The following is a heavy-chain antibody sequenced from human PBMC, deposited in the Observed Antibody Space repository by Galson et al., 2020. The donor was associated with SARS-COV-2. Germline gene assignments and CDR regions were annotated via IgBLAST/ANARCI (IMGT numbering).Heavy chain of an antibody. Sequence: ASETLSLTCSVSGGSISSSNCYWGWIRQPPGKGLEWIGSVYYSGTTFYNPSLKSRVTISLDTSKNQFSLKVRSVIAADTAVYYCARVQGVLIPAATTTVDYWHYYGMDVWGQGTTVSVSS. J-gene: IGHJ6*02. CDR1: GGSISSSNCY. CDR3: ARVQGVLIPAATTTVDYWHYYGMDV. CDR2: VYYSGTT. D-gene: IGHD4-17*01. V-gene: IGHV4-39*07.